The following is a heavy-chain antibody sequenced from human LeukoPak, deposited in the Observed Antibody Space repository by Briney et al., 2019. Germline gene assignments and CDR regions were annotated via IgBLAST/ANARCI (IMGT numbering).Heavy chain of an antibody. D-gene: IGHD1-26*01. CDR2: IIPIFGTA. CDR1: GRTFSIYA. J-gene: IGHJ5*02. V-gene: IGHV1-69*06. Sequence: WASVKVSCTASGRTFSIYAISWVRQAPGQGLEWMGGIIPIFGTANYAQKFQGRVTITADKSTSTAYMELSSLRSEDMAVYYCATSARGGGSPPFTGFDPWGEGTLVTVSS. CDR3: ATSARGGGSPPFTGFDP.